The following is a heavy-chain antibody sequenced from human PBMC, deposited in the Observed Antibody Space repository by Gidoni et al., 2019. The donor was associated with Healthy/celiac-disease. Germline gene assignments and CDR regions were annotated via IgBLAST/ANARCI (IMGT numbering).Heavy chain of an antibody. D-gene: IGHD3-16*02. CDR1: AFTISSFV. V-gene: IGHV3-33*01. J-gene: IGHJ4*02. CDR2: IWYDGSNK. CDR3: ASSMMITFGGVIDNPPTDY. Sequence: QVQLVESGGRVVQPGRYLRLSCAASAFTISSFVMHWVRQAPGKGLEWVAVIWYDGSNKYYGDSVKGQFTISRDNSKNTLYLQINSLRAEDTAVYYCASSMMITFGGVIDNPPTDYWGQGTLVTVSS.